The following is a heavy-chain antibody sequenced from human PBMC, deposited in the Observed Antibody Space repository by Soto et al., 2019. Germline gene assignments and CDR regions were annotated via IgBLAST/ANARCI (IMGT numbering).Heavy chain of an antibody. CDR1: GYTFTSYY. D-gene: IGHD3-22*01. J-gene: IGHJ5*02. CDR2: INPSGGST. Sequence: QVQLVQSGAEVKKPGASVKVSCKASGYTFTSYYMHWVRQAPGQGLEWMGIINPSGGSTTYAQKFQGRVTMTRDTSTSTVYMELSSLRSEDTAVYYCTRDLERSSGYYFENWFDPWGQGTLVTVSS. CDR3: TRDLERSSGYYFENWFDP. V-gene: IGHV1-46*01.